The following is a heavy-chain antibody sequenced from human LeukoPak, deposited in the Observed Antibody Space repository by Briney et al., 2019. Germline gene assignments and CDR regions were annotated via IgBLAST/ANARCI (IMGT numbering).Heavy chain of an antibody. CDR1: GLTFSTYG. Sequence: GGSLRLACAVSGLTFSTYGMNWVRQPPGKGLEWISYISSGSNRIYYAVSVEGRFTIARHNPKHTLYLQVSSLRADGTAVYFCVIVLCSGCQTLDYWGQGTLVTVSS. D-gene: IGHD6-19*01. CDR3: VIVLCSGCQTLDY. V-gene: IGHV3-48*01. CDR2: ISSGSNRI. J-gene: IGHJ4*02.